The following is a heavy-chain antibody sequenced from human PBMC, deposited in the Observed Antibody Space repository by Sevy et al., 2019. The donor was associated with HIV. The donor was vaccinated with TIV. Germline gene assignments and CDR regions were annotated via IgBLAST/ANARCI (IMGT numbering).Heavy chain of an antibody. J-gene: IGHJ4*02. D-gene: IGHD6-13*01. CDR3: AKDPPRGEQQLVRGY. CDR2: ISGSGGST. CDR1: GFTFSSYA. V-gene: IGHV3-23*01. Sequence: GGSLRLSCAASGFTFSSYAMSWVRQAPGKGLEWVSAISGSGGSTYYADSVKGRVTISRDNSKNTLYLQMNSLRAEDTAVYYCAKDPPRGEQQLVRGYWGQGTLVTVSS.